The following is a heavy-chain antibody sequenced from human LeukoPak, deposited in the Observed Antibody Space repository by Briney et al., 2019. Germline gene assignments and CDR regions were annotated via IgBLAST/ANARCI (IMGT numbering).Heavy chain of an antibody. CDR2: INPSGGST. J-gene: IGHJ4*02. Sequence: ASVKVSCKASGYTFTSYYMHWVRQAPGQGLEWMGIINPSGGSTSYAQKFQGRVTITTDESTSTAYMELSSLRSEDTAVYYCARGANGGGFDYWGQGTLVTVSS. D-gene: IGHD3-10*01. V-gene: IGHV1-46*01. CDR1: GYTFTSYY. CDR3: ARGANGGGFDY.